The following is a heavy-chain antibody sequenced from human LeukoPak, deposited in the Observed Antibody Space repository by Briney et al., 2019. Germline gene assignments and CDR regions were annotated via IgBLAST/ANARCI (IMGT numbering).Heavy chain of an antibody. CDR1: GYTFTDYY. J-gene: IGHJ4*02. Sequence: GASVKVSCKASGYTFTDYYIHWVRQAPGQGLEWMGWINPNSGGTNYAQKFQGRVTMTRDTSINTAYMELSRLRSDDTAVYYCARDGSFYYYGSGSYPGGYDYWGQGTLVTVSS. CDR3: ARDGSFYYYGSGSYPGGYDY. V-gene: IGHV1-2*02. D-gene: IGHD3-10*01. CDR2: INPNSGGT.